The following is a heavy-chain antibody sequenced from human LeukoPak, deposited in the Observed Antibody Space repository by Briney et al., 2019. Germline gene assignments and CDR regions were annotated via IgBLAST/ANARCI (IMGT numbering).Heavy chain of an antibody. V-gene: IGHV3-30*04. Sequence: GGSLRLSCAASGFSFSIIAMHWVRQTPGLGPEWVAIISYDGSSKFYADSVKGRFTISRDNSRDTLYLQMNSLRPEDTAVYYCARGGYNTGWDWGQGTLVTVSS. CDR3: ARGGYNTGWD. D-gene: IGHD6-19*01. CDR2: ISYDGSSK. CDR1: GFSFSIIA. J-gene: IGHJ4*02.